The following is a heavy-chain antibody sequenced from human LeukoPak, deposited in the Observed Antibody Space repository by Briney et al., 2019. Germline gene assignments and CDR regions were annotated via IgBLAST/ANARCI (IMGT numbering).Heavy chain of an antibody. J-gene: IGHJ4*02. CDR1: GGSISSNSYY. CDR3: ARGPFVSVLRFLEWTRSYDY. D-gene: IGHD3-3*01. Sequence: PSETLSLTCTVSGGSISSNSYYWGWIRQPPGKGLEWIGEINHSGSTNYNPSLKSRVTISVDTSKNQFSLKLSSVTAADTAVYYCARGPFVSVLRFLEWTRSYDYWGQGTLVTVSS. CDR2: INHSGST. V-gene: IGHV4-39*07.